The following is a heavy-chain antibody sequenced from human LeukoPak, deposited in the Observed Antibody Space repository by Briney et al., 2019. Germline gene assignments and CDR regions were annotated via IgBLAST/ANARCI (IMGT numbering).Heavy chain of an antibody. V-gene: IGHV3-23*01. CDR2: LSGSGGST. CDR1: GFTFSSYA. J-gene: IGHJ4*02. Sequence: PGGSLRLSCAASGFTFSSYAMSWVRQAQGKGLEGASALSGSGGSTYYADSVKGRFTISRDNSKNTLYLQMNSLRAEDTAVYYCAKDLKKSSGWYASDYWGQGTLVTVSS. D-gene: IGHD6-19*01. CDR3: AKDLKKSSGWYASDY.